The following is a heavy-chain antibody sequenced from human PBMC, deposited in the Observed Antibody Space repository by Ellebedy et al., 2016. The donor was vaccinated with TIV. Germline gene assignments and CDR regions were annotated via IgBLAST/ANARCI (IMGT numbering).Heavy chain of an antibody. V-gene: IGHV4-61*01. CDR1: GGSVSSGSHY. J-gene: IGHJ4*02. CDR3: ARDNSSQGSLDY. D-gene: IGHD6-6*01. CDR2: IYYSGST. Sequence: MPSETLSLTCTVSGGSVSSGSHYWSWIRQPPGKGLVWIGYIYYSGSTNYNTSLKSRVTLSIDTSKNQFSLRLSSVTAADTAVYYCARDNSSQGSLDYWGQGSLVTVSS.